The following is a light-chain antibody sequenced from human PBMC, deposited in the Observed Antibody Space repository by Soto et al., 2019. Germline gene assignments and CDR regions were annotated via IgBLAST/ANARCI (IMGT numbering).Light chain of an antibody. CDR3: QQYNNWPPGT. CDR2: GAS. Sequence: EILMTQSPATLSVYPGERATLSCRASQSVSSNLAWYQQKPGQAPRLLIYGASTRATGIPARFSGSGSGTEFTLTISSLQSEDFAVYYCQQYNNWPPGTFGGGTKVEIK. CDR1: QSVSSN. V-gene: IGKV3D-15*01. J-gene: IGKJ4*01.